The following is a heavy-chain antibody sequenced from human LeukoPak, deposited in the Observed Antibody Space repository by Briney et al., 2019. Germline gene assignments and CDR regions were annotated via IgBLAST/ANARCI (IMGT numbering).Heavy chain of an antibody. Sequence: GGSLRLSCAASGFTFSNYWMTWVRRVPGRGLEWVAVIKQDGSDKYYVDSVKGRFTISRDNAKNSLYLQMNSLRAEDTAVYYCARVGTRFDYWGQGTLVTVSS. D-gene: IGHD1-1*01. CDR2: IKQDGSDK. J-gene: IGHJ4*02. CDR1: GFTFSNYW. CDR3: ARVGTRFDY. V-gene: IGHV3-7*01.